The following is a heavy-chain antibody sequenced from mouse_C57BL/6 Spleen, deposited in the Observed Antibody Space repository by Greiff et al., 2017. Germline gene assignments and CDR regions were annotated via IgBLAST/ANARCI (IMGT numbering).Heavy chain of an antibody. CDR3: ARATGPYYAMDY. V-gene: IGHV3-1*01. CDR1: GYSITSGYD. J-gene: IGHJ4*01. D-gene: IGHD4-1*01. CDR2: ISYSGST. Sequence: VQLKESGPGMVKPSQSLSLTCTVTGYSITSGYDWHWIRHFPGNKLEWMGYISYSGSTNYNPSLKSRISITHDTSKNHFFLKLNSVTTEDTATYYCARATGPYYAMDYWGQGTSVTVSS.